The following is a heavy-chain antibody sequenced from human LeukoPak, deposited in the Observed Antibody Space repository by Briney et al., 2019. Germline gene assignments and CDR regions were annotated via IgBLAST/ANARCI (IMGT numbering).Heavy chain of an antibody. J-gene: IGHJ4*02. V-gene: IGHV3-23*01. CDR1: GFTFSSYA. CDR3: AKDSVISSGWYWSDY. Sequence: PGGSLRLSCAASGFTFSSYAMSWVRQAPGKGLEWVSAISGSGGSTYYADSVKGRFTISRDNSKNTLYLQMNSLRAEDTAVYYCAKDSVISSGWYWSDYWGQGTLVTVSS. CDR2: ISGSGGST. D-gene: IGHD6-19*01.